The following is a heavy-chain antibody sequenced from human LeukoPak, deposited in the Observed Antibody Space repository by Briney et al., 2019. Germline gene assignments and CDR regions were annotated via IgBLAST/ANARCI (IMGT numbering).Heavy chain of an antibody. Sequence: SETLSLTCTVSGGSISSYYWSWIRQPPGKGLEWIGYIYYTGSTNYNPSLESRITISVDTSKNQFSLKLSSVTAADTAVYYCARVYGSGSYYNGYYYYYMDVWGKGTTDTISS. CDR1: GGSISSYY. V-gene: IGHV4-59*08. D-gene: IGHD3-10*01. J-gene: IGHJ6*03. CDR2: IYYTGST. CDR3: ARVYGSGSYYNGYYYYYMDV.